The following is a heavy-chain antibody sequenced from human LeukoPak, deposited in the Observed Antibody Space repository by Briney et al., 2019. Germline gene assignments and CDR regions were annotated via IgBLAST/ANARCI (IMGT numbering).Heavy chain of an antibody. V-gene: IGHV3-23*01. CDR3: AKDPWGIGPAFEI. J-gene: IGHJ3*02. CDR2: INSGGGDT. D-gene: IGHD3-16*01. Sequence: GGSLRLSCAASGFTFSSYWMSWVRQAPGKGLEWVSVINSGGGDTYYAGSVKGRFTISRDNSKSTLYLQMNSLRADDTAVYYCAKDPWGIGPAFEIWGQGAMVTVSS. CDR1: GFTFSSYW.